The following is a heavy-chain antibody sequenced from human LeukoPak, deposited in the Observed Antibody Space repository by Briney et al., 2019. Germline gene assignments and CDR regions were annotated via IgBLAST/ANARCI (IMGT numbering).Heavy chain of an antibody. CDR3: ARQGWDLSGNAFDI. V-gene: IGHV4-59*08. D-gene: IGHD6-19*01. CDR1: GGSISSYY. J-gene: IGHJ3*02. CDR2: IYYSGST. Sequence: SETLSLTRTVSGGSISSYYWSWIRQPPGKGLEWIGYIYYSGSTNYNPSLKSRVTISVDTSKNQFSLKLSSVTAADTAVYYCARQGWDLSGNAFDIWGQGTMVTVSS.